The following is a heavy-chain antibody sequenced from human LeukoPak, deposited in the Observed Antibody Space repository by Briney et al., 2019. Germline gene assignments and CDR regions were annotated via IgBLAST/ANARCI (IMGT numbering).Heavy chain of an antibody. V-gene: IGHV1-2*02. CDR2: INPNSGGT. J-gene: IGHJ6*03. CDR3: ARDGHDYIYMDV. CDR1: RYTFTGYY. Sequence: ASVKVSCKASRYTFTGYYMHWVRQAPGQGLEWMGWINPNSGGTNYAQKFQGRVTMTRDTSISTAYMELSRLRSDDTAVYYCARDGHDYIYMDVWGKGTTVTVSS.